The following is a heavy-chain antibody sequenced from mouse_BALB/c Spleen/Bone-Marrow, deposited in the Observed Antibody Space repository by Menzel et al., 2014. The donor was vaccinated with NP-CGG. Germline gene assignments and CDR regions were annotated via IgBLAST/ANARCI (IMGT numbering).Heavy chain of an antibody. CDR1: GFTFSSFG. CDR2: ISSGSSTI. CDR3: AKNQEAFDY. Sequence: EVQLVESGGGLVQPGGSRKLSCAASGFTFSSFGMHWVRQAPEKGLEWVAYISSGSSTIYYADTVKGRFTISRDNPKNTLYLQMSSLKSEDTAMYYCAKNQEAFDYWGQGTTLTVSS. J-gene: IGHJ2*01. V-gene: IGHV5-17*02. D-gene: IGHD3-2*02.